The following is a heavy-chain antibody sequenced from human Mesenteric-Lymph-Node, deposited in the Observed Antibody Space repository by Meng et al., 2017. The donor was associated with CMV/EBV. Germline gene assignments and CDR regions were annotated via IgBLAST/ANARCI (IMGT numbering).Heavy chain of an antibody. V-gene: IGHV4-34*01. CDR1: GGSFSGYY. CDR2: INHSGST. J-gene: IGHJ4*02. Sequence: DQWGAGVLKPSEALSVTCGGYGGSFSGYYWNWIRQSPEKGLEWIGEINHSGSTTYNPSFTSRIIISVDTSTNQISLNMSSVTAADTAVYYCARGSSYDILTGYFDYWGQGALVTVSS. D-gene: IGHD3-9*01. CDR3: ARGSSYDILTGYFDY.